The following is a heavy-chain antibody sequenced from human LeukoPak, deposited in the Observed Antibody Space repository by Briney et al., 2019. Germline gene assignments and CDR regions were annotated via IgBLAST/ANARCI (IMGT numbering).Heavy chain of an antibody. D-gene: IGHD3-9*01. V-gene: IGHV3-23*01. CDR3: AKWGDYDVLTGYYDSDY. Sequence: GASLRLSCAASGFTFSNYAMSWVRQAPGKGLEWVSSVSGRDTSTYYTDSVKGRFTISRDNSKNTLYLQMNSLSAEDTAIYYCAKWGDYDVLTGYYDSDYWGQGTLVTVSS. J-gene: IGHJ4*02. CDR1: GFTFSNYA. CDR2: VSGRDTST.